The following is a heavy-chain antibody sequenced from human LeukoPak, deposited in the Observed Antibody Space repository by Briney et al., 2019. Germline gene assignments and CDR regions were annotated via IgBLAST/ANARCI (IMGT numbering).Heavy chain of an antibody. CDR2: ISHGGRT. CDR3: AGIVGNIEVFDY. D-gene: IGHD1-26*01. Sequence: SSETLSLTCAVSGYSISSDYYWGWIRQPPGKGLEWIGSISHGGRTYYNPSFKSRVTTSVDTSENEVSLKLSSVAAADTAVYYCAGIVGNIEVFDYWGQGTLVTVSS. J-gene: IGHJ4*02. CDR1: GYSISSDYY. V-gene: IGHV4-38-2*01.